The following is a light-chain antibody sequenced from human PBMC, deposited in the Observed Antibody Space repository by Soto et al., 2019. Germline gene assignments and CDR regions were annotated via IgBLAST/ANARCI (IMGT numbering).Light chain of an antibody. CDR2: GAS. CDR1: QSVSSSY. J-gene: IGKJ5*01. V-gene: IGKV3-20*01. CDR3: QEYGSSPIT. Sequence: EIVLTQSPGTLSLSPGERAALSCRASQSVSSSYLAWYQQKPGQAPRLLIYGASSRATGIPDRFSGSGSGTDFTLTISRLEPEDFAVYYCQEYGSSPITFGQGPRLEMK.